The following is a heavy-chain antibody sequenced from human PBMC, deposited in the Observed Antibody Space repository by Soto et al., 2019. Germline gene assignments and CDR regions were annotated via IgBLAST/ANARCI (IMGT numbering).Heavy chain of an antibody. J-gene: IGHJ4*02. CDR1: GYSFTTYW. V-gene: IGHV5-51*01. D-gene: IGHD6-19*01. CDR3: ARTVREQWLADY. Sequence: PGEFLKISCKGSGYSFTTYWIGWVRQMPGKGLERMGIIYPTDSDTRYSPSFQGQVTISADKSISTAYLQWSSLKASDTAMYYCARTVREQWLADYWGRGTLVTVSS. CDR2: IYPTDSDT.